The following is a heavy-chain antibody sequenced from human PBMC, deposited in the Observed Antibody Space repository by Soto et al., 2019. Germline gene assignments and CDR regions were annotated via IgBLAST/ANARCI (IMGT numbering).Heavy chain of an antibody. CDR3: AKRVPYAFDY. Sequence: GSLRLSCAASGFAFNTYSLSWVRQSPGKGLEWVSSIDKSGGSYYADSVKGRFTISRDNSRNTLYLQLSSLRAEDSAVYFCAKRVPYAFDYWGQGNMVTVSS. V-gene: IGHV3-23*01. CDR1: GFAFNTYS. CDR2: IDKSGGS. J-gene: IGHJ4*02. D-gene: IGHD4-17*01.